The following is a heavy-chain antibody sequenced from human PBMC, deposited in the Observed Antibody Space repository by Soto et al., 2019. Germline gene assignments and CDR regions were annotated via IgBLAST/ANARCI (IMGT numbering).Heavy chain of an antibody. Sequence: EVQLVESGGGLVQPGGSLKLSCAASGSTVSGSAMHWVRQASGKGLEWVGRIRSKANSYATAFAASVKGRFTITRDDSKNTAYLQLNSLKTEDTAVCYCTTVQLGITDYWGQGTLVTVSS. CDR3: TTVQLGITDY. CDR2: IRSKANSYAT. D-gene: IGHD7-27*01. CDR1: GSTVSGSA. J-gene: IGHJ4*02. V-gene: IGHV3-73*01.